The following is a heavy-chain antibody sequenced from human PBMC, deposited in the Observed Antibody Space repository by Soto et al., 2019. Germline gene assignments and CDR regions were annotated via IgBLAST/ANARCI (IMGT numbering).Heavy chain of an antibody. Sequence: AGGSLRLFFAASGFTLCSYALSWGRQAPGKGLEWVSAISGSGGSTYYADSVKGRFTISRDNSKNTLYLQMNSLRAEDTAVYYCAKEPYGGDDNYWGQGTLVTVSS. CDR3: AKEPYGGDDNY. J-gene: IGHJ4*02. D-gene: IGHD3-16*01. CDR1: GFTLCSYA. CDR2: ISGSGGST. V-gene: IGHV3-23*01.